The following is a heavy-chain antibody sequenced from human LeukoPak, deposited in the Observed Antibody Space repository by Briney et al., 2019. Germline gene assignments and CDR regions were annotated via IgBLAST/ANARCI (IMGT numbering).Heavy chain of an antibody. CDR1: GFTFSSYS. V-gene: IGHV3-21*01. Sequence: DPGGSLRLSCAASGFTFSSYSMTWVRQAPGKGLAWVSSISSSSSYIYYADSVKGRFTISRDNAKNSLYLQMNSLRAEDTAVYYCARDLNWNPLDYWGQGTLVTVSS. D-gene: IGHD1-1*01. J-gene: IGHJ4*02. CDR3: ARDLNWNPLDY. CDR2: ISSSSSYI.